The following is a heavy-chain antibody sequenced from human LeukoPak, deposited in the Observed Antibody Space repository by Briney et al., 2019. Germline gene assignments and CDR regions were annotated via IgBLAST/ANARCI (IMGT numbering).Heavy chain of an antibody. CDR2: IYYSGST. CDR1: GGSINSYF. Sequence: NASETLSLTCTVSGGSINSYFWSWLRQPPGKGLEWIGYIYYSGSTNYNPSLKSRITISVDTSKNQFSLKLSSVTAADTAVYYCARVLVFGPLYYFDYWGQGTLVTVSS. V-gene: IGHV4-59*08. J-gene: IGHJ4*02. D-gene: IGHD3-10*01. CDR3: ARVLVFGPLYYFDY.